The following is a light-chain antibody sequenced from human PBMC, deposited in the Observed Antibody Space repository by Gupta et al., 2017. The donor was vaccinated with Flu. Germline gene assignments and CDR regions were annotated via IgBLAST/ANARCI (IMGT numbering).Light chain of an antibody. J-gene: IGLJ3*02. Sequence: FMLTQPHSVSQSPATTVTLSCTRSSGSIASNNVQWYQQRPGSAPTTVIYEDNQRPSGGPDRFSGAIDSSSNSASLTISGLKTEDEADYYCQSYDSSNHWVFGGGTKLTVL. V-gene: IGLV6-57*03. CDR3: QSYDSSNHWV. CDR2: EDN. CDR1: SGSIASNN.